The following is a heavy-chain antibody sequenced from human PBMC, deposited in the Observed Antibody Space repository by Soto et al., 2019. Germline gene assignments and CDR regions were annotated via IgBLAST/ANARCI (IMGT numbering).Heavy chain of an antibody. Sequence: ASLYVSCKASRYTFTRCDINWARHATQQVVELMAWMNPNSGNTGYAQKFQGRVTMTRNTSISTAYMELSSLRSGDTAVYYGARGEQSSSWYGVRWNSYYDYYGMDGWGQGLTVIVSS. J-gene: IGHJ6*02. CDR1: RYTFTRCD. CDR2: MNPNSGNT. CDR3: ARGEQSSSWYGVRWNSYYDYYGMDG. D-gene: IGHD6-13*01. V-gene: IGHV1-8*01.